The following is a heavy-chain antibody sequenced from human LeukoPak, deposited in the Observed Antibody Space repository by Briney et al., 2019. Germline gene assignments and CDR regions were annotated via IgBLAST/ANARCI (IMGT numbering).Heavy chain of an antibody. CDR3: ARDRELNN. J-gene: IGHJ4*02. CDR1: GFTFSDYY. CDR2: ISAGGGTI. D-gene: IGHD1-26*01. Sequence: GGSLRLSCAASGFTFSDYYMSRIRQAPGKGLEWVSYISAGGGTIYYADSVKGRFTISRDNVKNSLYLQMNSLRAEDTAVYYCARDRELNNWGQGTLVTVSS. V-gene: IGHV3-11*01.